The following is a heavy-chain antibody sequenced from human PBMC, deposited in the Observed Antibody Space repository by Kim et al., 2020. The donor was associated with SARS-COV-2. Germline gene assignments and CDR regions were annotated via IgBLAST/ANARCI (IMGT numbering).Heavy chain of an antibody. CDR2: YT. CDR3: ARGVFDF. Sequence: YTHYADSVRGRFTITRDASKKTVYLQMNSLRVEETAIYFCARGVFDFWGQGVLVTVSS. V-gene: IGHV3-11*06. J-gene: IGHJ4*02.